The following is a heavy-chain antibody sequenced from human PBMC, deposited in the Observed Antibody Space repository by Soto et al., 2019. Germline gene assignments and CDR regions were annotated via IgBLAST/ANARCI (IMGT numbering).Heavy chain of an antibody. CDR1: GGIFGSHG. CDR3: VRDRRIYYSDPHDEFVASDYEV. Sequence: QVQLIQSEAEVKKPGSSVRVSCTASGGIFGSHGFSWVRQAPGQRLEWVGGFIPIFRTLTYTEKFQARVRIAADDSTKTVYLDLSSLTSEDTAVYYCVRDRRIYYSDPHDEFVASDYEVWGQGTMVSVSS. D-gene: IGHD3-22*01. J-gene: IGHJ3*01. CDR2: FIPIFRTL. V-gene: IGHV1-69*01.